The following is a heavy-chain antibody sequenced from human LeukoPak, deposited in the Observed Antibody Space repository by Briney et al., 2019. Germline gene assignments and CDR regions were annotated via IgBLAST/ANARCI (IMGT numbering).Heavy chain of an antibody. J-gene: IGHJ4*02. Sequence: PSETLSLTCTVSGGSISSSSYYWGWIRQPPGKGLEWIGSIYYSGSTYYNPSLKSRVTISVDTSKNQFSLKLSSVTAADTAVYYCARYDILTGSLDYWGQGTLVTVSS. V-gene: IGHV4-39*07. CDR2: IYYSGST. CDR3: ARYDILTGSLDY. CDR1: GGSISSSSYY. D-gene: IGHD3-9*01.